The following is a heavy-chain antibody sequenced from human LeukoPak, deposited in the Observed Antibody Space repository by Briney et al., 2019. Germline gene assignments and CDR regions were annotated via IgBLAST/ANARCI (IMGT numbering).Heavy chain of an antibody. D-gene: IGHD5-18*01. CDR1: GGSISSSSYY. V-gene: IGHV4-39*02. CDR3: ARLGGYSYGYSGAFDI. CDR2: IYYSGRT. Sequence: PSETLSLTCTVSGGSISSSSYYWGWIRQPPGKGLEWIGSIYYSGRTYYNPSLKHRVSIPVDTSKKHFSLRLSSVTAADTSVYYCARLGGYSYGYSGAFDIWGQGTMVTVSS. J-gene: IGHJ3*02.